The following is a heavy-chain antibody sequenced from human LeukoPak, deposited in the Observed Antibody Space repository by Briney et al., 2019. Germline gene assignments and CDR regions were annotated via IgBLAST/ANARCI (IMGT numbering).Heavy chain of an antibody. V-gene: IGHV4-59*01. Sequence: SETLSLTCTVSGGSISSYYWSWIRQPPGKGLEWIGYIYYMGNTNYNPSLKSRVTTSVDTSKYQFSLKLSSVTAADTAVYYCARAHYDILTGYYHDAFDIWGQGTMVTVSS. CDR3: ARAHYDILTGYYHDAFDI. CDR2: IYYMGNT. D-gene: IGHD3-9*01. CDR1: GGSISSYY. J-gene: IGHJ3*02.